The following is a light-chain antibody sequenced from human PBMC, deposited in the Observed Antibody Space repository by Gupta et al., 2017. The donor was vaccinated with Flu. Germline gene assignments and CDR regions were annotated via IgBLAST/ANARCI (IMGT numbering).Light chain of an antibody. CDR3: QQTDTIPNT. V-gene: IGKV1-39*01. CDR2: YAS. CDR1: EDINTY. J-gene: IGKJ2*01. Sequence: DMQMTQSPSSLYGSLGDRVSITCRASEDINTYLNWYQQRPGESPKLLVYYASTLKGGVPSRFSGSGSGTDFTLTIDRRQPGDFATYYCQQTDTIPNTFGQGTKL.